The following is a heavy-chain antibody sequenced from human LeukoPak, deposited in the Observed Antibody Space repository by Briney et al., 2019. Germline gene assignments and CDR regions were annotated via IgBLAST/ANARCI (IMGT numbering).Heavy chain of an antibody. Sequence: ASVKVSCKASGYTFTSYDINWVRQATGQGLEWMGWMNPNSGNTGYAQKFQGRVTMTRNTSINTAYMELSSLTSEDTAVYYCASKGNSSSSEYYYYYMDVWGKGTTVTISS. CDR2: MNPNSGNT. CDR1: GYTFTSYD. D-gene: IGHD6-13*01. V-gene: IGHV1-8*01. J-gene: IGHJ6*03. CDR3: ASKGNSSSSEYYYYYMDV.